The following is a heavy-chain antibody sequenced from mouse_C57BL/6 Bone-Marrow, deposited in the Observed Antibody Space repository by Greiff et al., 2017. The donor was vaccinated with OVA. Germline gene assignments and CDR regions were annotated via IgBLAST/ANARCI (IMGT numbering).Heavy chain of an antibody. V-gene: IGHV5-4*01. CDR1: GFTFSSYA. J-gene: IGHJ4*01. Sequence: DVKLVESGGGLVKPGGSLKLSCAASGFTFSSYAMSWVRQTPEKRLGWVATISDGGSYTYYPDNVKGRFTISRDNAKNNLYLQMSHLKSEDTAMYYCARETTIVTRGYAMDYWGQGTSVTVSS. CDR3: ARETTIVTRGYAMDY. CDR2: ISDGGSYT. D-gene: IGHD2-5*01.